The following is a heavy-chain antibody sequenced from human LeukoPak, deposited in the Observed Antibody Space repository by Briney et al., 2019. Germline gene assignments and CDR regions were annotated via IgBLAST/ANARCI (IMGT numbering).Heavy chain of an antibody. Sequence: ASVKVSCKASGYTFTSYDINWVRQATGQGLEWMGWMNPNSGNTGYAQKFQGRVTMTRNTFISTAYMELSSLRSEDTAVYFCAREQRGGLSGYLGGLFASYYTYYYMDVWGRGTTVTVSS. D-gene: IGHD3-16*01. CDR3: AREQRGGLSGYLGGLFASYYTYYYMDV. CDR2: MNPNSGNT. CDR1: GYTFTSYD. V-gene: IGHV1-8*01. J-gene: IGHJ6*03.